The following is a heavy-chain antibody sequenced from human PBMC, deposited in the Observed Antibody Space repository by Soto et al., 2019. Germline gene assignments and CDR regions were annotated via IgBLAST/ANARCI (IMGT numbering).Heavy chain of an antibody. Sequence: SETLSLTCTVSGGSISSYYWSWIRQPPGKGLEWIGYIYYSGSTNYNPSLKSRVTISVDTSKNQFSLKLSSVTAADTAVYYCARRCIAAAAKGFHYYYYMDVWGKGTTVTVSS. J-gene: IGHJ6*03. CDR3: ARRCIAAAAKGFHYYYYMDV. CDR2: IYYSGST. CDR1: GGSISSYY. D-gene: IGHD6-13*01. V-gene: IGHV4-59*08.